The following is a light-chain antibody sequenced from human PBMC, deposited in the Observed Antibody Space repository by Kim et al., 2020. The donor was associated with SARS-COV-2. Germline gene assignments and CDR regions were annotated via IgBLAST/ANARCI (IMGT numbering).Light chain of an antibody. CDR1: QSVSNNY. Sequence: FPGERATLSCRASQSVSNNYLAWYQQKPGQAPRLLVYAASTRATGSPDRFSGSGSGTDFSLTISRLEPEDFAVYYCQQYAISPVTFGQGTRLEIK. CDR3: QQYAISPVT. V-gene: IGKV3-20*01. J-gene: IGKJ5*01. CDR2: AAS.